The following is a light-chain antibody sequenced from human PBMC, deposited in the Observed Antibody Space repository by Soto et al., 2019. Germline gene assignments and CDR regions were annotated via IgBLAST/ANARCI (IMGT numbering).Light chain of an antibody. CDR1: QSVRSSY. V-gene: IGKV3-20*01. CDR3: QQYGSSPWT. Sequence: EIVLTQSPGTLSLPPGERATLSCRASQSVRSSYLAWYQQKFGQAPRLLIYGASSRATGIPDRFSGSGSGTEFTLTISRLEPEDFAVYYCQQYGSSPWTFGQGTKVDIK. CDR2: GAS. J-gene: IGKJ1*01.